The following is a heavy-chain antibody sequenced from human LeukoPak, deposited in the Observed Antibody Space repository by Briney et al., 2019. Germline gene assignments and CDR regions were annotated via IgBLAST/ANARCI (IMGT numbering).Heavy chain of an antibody. D-gene: IGHD3-22*01. Sequence: SETLSLTCTVSGGSISSYYWSWIRQPPGKGLEWIGYIYYSGSTNYNPSLKSRVTISVDTSKNQFSLKLSSVTAADTAVYYCAREYYYDSSGYYPKVENAFDIWGQGTMVTVSS. CDR3: AREYYYDSSGYYPKVENAFDI. V-gene: IGHV4-59*01. CDR2: IYYSGST. CDR1: GGSISSYY. J-gene: IGHJ3*02.